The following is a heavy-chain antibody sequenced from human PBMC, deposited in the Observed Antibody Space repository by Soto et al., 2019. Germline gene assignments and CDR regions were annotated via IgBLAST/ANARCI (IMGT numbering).Heavy chain of an antibody. V-gene: IGHV4-59*01. D-gene: IGHD3-22*01. J-gene: IGHJ6*02. CDR3: ARQNWLDTTGYVVGHDYHGLDV. Sequence: SETLSLTCTVSGGSISSYYGSWTRQPPSKGLEWLGNVYYSGNTNYNPSFQSRVTISVDTSNKWFALKLSSVTAADTAVYYCARQNWLDTTGYVVGHDYHGLDVWGQGTTVTVSS. CDR1: GGSISSYY. CDR2: VYYSGNT.